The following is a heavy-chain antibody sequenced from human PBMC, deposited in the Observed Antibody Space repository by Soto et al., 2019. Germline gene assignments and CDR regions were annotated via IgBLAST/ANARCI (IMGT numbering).Heavy chain of an antibody. CDR2: IYPSDSYT. CDR3: ASPIAAPGTDAFDV. J-gene: IGHJ6*02. Sequence: PGESLNISCQVSGYSFTPYWSSWVRQLPGKGLEWMGRIYPSDSYTGYSPSFQGHVSISADKSISTAYLHWSSLEASDTAMYYCASPIAAPGTDAFDVWGQGTTVTVSS. V-gene: IGHV5-10-1*01. CDR1: GYSFTPYW. D-gene: IGHD6-13*01.